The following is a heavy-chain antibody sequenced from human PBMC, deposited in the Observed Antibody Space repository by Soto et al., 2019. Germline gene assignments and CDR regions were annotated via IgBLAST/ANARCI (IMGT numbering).Heavy chain of an antibody. CDR1: GGTFSSYT. Sequence: QIQLVQSGAEVKKPGSSLKVSCKASGGTFSSYTISWVRHAPGQGLERMGRIIPILGIANYAQKFQGRVTITADKSTSTAYMELSSLRSEDTAVYYCAREYSGSYNPPDYWGQGTLVTVSS. CDR2: IIPILGIA. CDR3: AREYSGSYNPPDY. J-gene: IGHJ4*02. D-gene: IGHD1-26*01. V-gene: IGHV1-69*02.